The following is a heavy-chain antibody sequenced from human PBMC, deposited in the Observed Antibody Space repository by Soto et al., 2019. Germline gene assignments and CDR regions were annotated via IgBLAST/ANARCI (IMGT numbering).Heavy chain of an antibody. CDR1: GFTFSSYS. V-gene: IGHV3-21*01. D-gene: IGHD3-22*01. CDR3: ARDYYDSFFDY. Sequence: EVQLVESGGGLVKPGGSLRLSCAASGFTFSSYSMNWVRQAPGKGLEWVSSISKSSRYIYYADSVKGRFTISRDNAKNSPYLQMNSLRAEDTAVYYCARDYYDSFFDYWGQGTLVTVSS. J-gene: IGHJ4*02. CDR2: ISKSSRYI.